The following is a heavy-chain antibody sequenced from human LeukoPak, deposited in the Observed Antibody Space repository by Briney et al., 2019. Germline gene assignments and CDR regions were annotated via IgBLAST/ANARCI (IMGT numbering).Heavy chain of an antibody. J-gene: IGHJ4*02. CDR3: ARDSGSYFGFDY. D-gene: IGHD1-26*01. Sequence: PSETLTLTCTASGCTFSSYYRSWIRQPPGKGLEWIGYIDYSGNTNYHPSLKNRVTISVDTSKNQFSLKLSSVSAADTAVYYCARDSGSYFGFDYWGQGTLVTVSS. V-gene: IGHV4-59*01. CDR2: IDYSGNT. CDR1: GCTFSSYY.